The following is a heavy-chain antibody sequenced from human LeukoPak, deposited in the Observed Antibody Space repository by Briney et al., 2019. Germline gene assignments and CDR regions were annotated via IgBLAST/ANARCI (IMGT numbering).Heavy chain of an antibody. CDR1: GGTFSSYA. CDR2: ITPIFGTA. J-gene: IGHJ4*02. V-gene: IGHV1-69*13. D-gene: IGHD2-15*01. Sequence: ASVKVSCKASGGTFSSYAISWVRQAPGQGLEWMGGITPIFGTANYAQKFQGRVTITADESTSTAYMELSSLRSEDTAVYYCARDCSGGSCYFDYWGQGTLVTVSS. CDR3: ARDCSGGSCYFDY.